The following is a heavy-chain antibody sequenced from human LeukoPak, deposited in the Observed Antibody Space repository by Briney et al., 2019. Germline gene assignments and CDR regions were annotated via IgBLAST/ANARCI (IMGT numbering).Heavy chain of an antibody. D-gene: IGHD3-3*01. CDR2: ISAYNGNT. J-gene: IGHJ5*02. CDR3: ARTGLPDFWSGYNWFDP. Sequence: GASVKVSCKASGYTFTSYGISWVRQAPGQGLEWMGWISAYNGNTNYAQKLQGRVIMTTDTSTSTAYMELRSLRSDDTAVYYCARTGLPDFWSGYNWFDPWGQGTLVTVSS. V-gene: IGHV1-18*01. CDR1: GYTFTSYG.